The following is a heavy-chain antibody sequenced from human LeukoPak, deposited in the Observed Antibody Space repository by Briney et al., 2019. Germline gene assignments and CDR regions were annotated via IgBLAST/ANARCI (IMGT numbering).Heavy chain of an antibody. J-gene: IGHJ4*02. D-gene: IGHD4-11*01. V-gene: IGHV3-48*02. Sequence: GGSLRLSCAASGFTFSGYSMNWVRQAPGKGLECVSYISSSGSTVYYADSVKGRFTISRDNAKNSLYLQMISLRDEDTAVYYCAGTVTTSYFDYWGQGTLVTVSS. CDR3: AGTVTTSYFDY. CDR1: GFTFSGYS. CDR2: ISSSGSTV.